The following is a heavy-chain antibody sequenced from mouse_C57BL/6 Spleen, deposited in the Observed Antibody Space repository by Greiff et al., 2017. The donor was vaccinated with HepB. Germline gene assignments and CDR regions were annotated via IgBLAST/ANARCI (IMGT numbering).Heavy chain of an antibody. CDR3: ARSDYGYDWFAY. V-gene: IGHV1-22*01. J-gene: IGHJ3*01. D-gene: IGHD2-2*01. Sequence: EGQLPQSGPVLGKPGASVKNSRQAFGYTFPDYKITRGKQSHGKSPEWIGYINPNNGGTSYNQKFKGKATLTVNKSSSTAYMALRSLTSEDSAVYYCARSDYGYDWFAYWGQGTLVTVSA. CDR2: INPNNGGT. CDR1: GYTFPDYK.